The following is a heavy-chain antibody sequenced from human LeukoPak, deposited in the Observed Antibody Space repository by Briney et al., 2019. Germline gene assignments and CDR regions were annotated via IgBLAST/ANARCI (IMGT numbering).Heavy chain of an antibody. CDR3: AKAAGGDVFSFDY. CDR1: GFTFSSYA. J-gene: IGHJ4*02. V-gene: IGHV3-23*01. CDR2: IRGSGDRT. D-gene: IGHD3-16*01. Sequence: GGSLRLSCAASGFTFSSYAMSWVRQAPGKGLEWVSGIRGSGDRTFYADSVKGRFTISRDNSENTVYLQMSSLRVEDTAVYYCAKAAGGDVFSFDYWGQGTLVTVSS.